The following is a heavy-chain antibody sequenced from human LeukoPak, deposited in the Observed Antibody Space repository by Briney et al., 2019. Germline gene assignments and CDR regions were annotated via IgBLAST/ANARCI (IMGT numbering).Heavy chain of an antibody. CDR1: GFTFGDYA. CDR2: IRSKAYGGTT. CDR3: TRDRRYYYDSSGYISLYYYYYMDV. Sequence: PGGSPRLSCTASGFTFGDYAMSWFRQAPGKGLEWVGFIRSKAYGGTTEYAASVKGRFTISRDDSKSIAYLQMNSLKTEDTAVYYCTRDRRYYYDSSGYISLYYYYYMDVWGKGTTVTVSS. J-gene: IGHJ6*03. V-gene: IGHV3-49*03. D-gene: IGHD3-22*01.